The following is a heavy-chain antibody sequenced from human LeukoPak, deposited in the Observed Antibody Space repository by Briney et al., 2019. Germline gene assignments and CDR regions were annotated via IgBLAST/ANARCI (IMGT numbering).Heavy chain of an antibody. Sequence: SETLSLTCTVSGGSISSSSYFWGWIRQPPGKGREWIGSMSSSGSTYYSPSLTSRVTMSVDTSKNQFSLNLTSVTATDTAVFYCTRVARGMVMSSDYWGQGILVTVSS. CDR3: TRVARGMVMSSDY. CDR2: MSSSGST. CDR1: GGSISSSSYF. J-gene: IGHJ4*02. D-gene: IGHD5-18*01. V-gene: IGHV4-39*01.